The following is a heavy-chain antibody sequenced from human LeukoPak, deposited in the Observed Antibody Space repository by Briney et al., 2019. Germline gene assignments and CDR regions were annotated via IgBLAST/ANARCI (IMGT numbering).Heavy chain of an antibody. Sequence: GSLRLSCAASGFTFSDYYMSWIRQAPGKGLEWVSYISSSGSTIYYADSVKGRFTLSRDNAKNSLYLQMNSLRAEDTAEYYCASKAAVAGTGDFDYWGQGTLVTVSS. D-gene: IGHD6-19*01. CDR3: ASKAAVAGTGDFDY. CDR1: GFTFSDYY. V-gene: IGHV3-11*01. CDR2: ISSSGSTI. J-gene: IGHJ4*02.